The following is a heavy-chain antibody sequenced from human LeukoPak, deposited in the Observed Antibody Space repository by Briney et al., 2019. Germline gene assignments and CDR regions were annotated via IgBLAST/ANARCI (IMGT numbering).Heavy chain of an antibody. V-gene: IGHV1-8*01. D-gene: IGHD2-2*01. CDR2: MNPKNGNT. Sequence: GASVTVSFKCSGCTFTSYDINWVRQATGQGIEWMGWMNPKNGNTDNAQKFQARVTMTWNTSISTAYMELSSLRSEDTAVYDCARIYCSSTSCYYYYYYGMDVWGQGTTVTVSS. CDR1: GCTFTSYD. J-gene: IGHJ6*02. CDR3: ARIYCSSTSCYYYYYYGMDV.